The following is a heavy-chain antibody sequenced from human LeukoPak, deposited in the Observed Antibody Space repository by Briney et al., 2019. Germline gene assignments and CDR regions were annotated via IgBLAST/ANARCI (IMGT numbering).Heavy chain of an antibody. J-gene: IGHJ6*02. CDR2: ISGSGGST. CDR3: AKGGYCSGGSCYDPPWGMDV. Sequence: PGGSLRLSCAASGFTFSSYAMSWVRQAPGKGLEWVSAISGSGGSTYYADSVKGRFTISRDNSKNTLYLQMNSLRAEDTAVYYCAKGGYCSGGSCYDPPWGMDVWGQGTTVTVSS. CDR1: GFTFSSYA. V-gene: IGHV3-23*01. D-gene: IGHD2-15*01.